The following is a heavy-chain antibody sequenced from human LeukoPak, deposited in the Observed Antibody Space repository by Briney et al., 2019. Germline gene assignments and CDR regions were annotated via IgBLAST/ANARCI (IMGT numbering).Heavy chain of an antibody. V-gene: IGHV4-59*01. J-gene: IGHJ3*02. CDR2: VYYSGST. CDR1: GGSIRSYY. Sequence: SETLSLTCTVSGGSIRSYYWSWIRQPPGKGLEWIGYVYYSGSTNYSPSLKSRVTISVDTSKNQFSLNLSSVTAADTAVYYCARDVARHAFDIWGQGTMVTVSS. D-gene: IGHD2-15*01. CDR3: ARDVARHAFDI.